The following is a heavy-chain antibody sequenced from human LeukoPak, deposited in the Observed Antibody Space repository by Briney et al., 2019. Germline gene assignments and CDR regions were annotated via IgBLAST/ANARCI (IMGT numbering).Heavy chain of an antibody. J-gene: IGHJ6*02. V-gene: IGHV3-23*01. Sequence: PGRSLRLSCAVSGFSFGIQDMSWVRQAPGKGLEWVATITCSGGTTNYADSVKGRFTISRDNSKNTLSLQVNSLSAEDTAVYYCAKGRYCDSTTCAYHGLDVWGQGTTVTVSS. CDR1: GFSFGIQD. CDR2: ITCSGGTT. D-gene: IGHD2-2*01. CDR3: AKGRYCDSTTCAYHGLDV.